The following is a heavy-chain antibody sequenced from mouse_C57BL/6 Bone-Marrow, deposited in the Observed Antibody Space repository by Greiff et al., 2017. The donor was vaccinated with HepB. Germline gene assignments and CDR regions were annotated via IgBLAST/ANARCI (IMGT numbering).Heavy chain of an antibody. CDR1: GYAFSSSW. D-gene: IGHD2-1*01. CDR2: IYPGDGDT. V-gene: IGHV1-82*01. CDR3: ARNGNYDAY. Sequence: QVQLQQSGPELVKPGASVKISCKASGYAFSSSWMNWVKQRPGKGLEWIGRIYPGDGDTNYNGKFKGKATLTADKSSSTAYMQLSSLTSEDSAVYFCARNGNYDAYWGQGTLVTVSA. J-gene: IGHJ3*01.